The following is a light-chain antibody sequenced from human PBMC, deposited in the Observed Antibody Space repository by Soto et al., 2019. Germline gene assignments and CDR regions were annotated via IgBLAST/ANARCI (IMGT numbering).Light chain of an antibody. CDR2: DVS. Sequence: QSALTQPASVSGSPGQSITISCTGTSSDVGAYNYVSWYQQYPNQAPKLMIYDVSNRPSGVSNRFSGSKSGNTASLTSSGLQAEDEADYYCSSYTATSIVFGGGTKLTVL. V-gene: IGLV2-14*01. J-gene: IGLJ2*01. CDR1: SSDVGAYNY. CDR3: SSYTATSIV.